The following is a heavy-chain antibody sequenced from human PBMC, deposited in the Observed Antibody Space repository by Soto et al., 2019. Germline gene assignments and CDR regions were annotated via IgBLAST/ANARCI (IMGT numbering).Heavy chain of an antibody. CDR2: VYHTGDT. CDR3: AREIVTAGGNNYFDP. V-gene: IGHV4-4*02. Sequence: QVQLQESGPRLVKPSGSLSLTCGVSGGTVASSHWWSWVRQSPGGGLEWIGNVYHTGDTNLNPSLQSRVTISVDKSNNQFSLRLNSLTAADTAVYVCAREIVTAGGNNYFDPWGPGTLVTVSS. D-gene: IGHD2-21*02. CDR1: GGTVASSHW. J-gene: IGHJ5*02.